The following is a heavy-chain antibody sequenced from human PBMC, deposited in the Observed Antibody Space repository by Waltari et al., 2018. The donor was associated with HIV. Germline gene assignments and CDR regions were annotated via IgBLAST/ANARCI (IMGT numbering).Heavy chain of an antibody. D-gene: IGHD6-6*01. CDR1: GVSISSTNW. J-gene: IGHJ6*03. Sequence: QVQVQESGPGLVKPSGTLSPTCAVSGVSISSTNWWSWVRQPPGKGLEWIGEISQSGDTNYNPSLKSRVAISVDKSKTQFSLMLSSVTAADTAVYYCARVAARTSYYFYYMDVWGRGTTVTVSS. V-gene: IGHV4-4*02. CDR3: ARVAARTSYYFYYMDV. CDR2: ISQSGDT.